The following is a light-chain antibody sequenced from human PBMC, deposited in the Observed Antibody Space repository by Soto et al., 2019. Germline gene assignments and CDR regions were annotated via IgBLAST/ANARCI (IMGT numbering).Light chain of an antibody. V-gene: IGKV3-20*01. CDR2: VAS. J-gene: IGKJ1*01. CDR1: QSVTSSY. CDR3: QQYHRSPWT. Sequence: EIVLTQSPGTLSLYPGEGATLSCRASQSVTSSYLAWYQQKPGQAPRRLIYVASSRPTGIPDRFSVSGSGTHFILTIRRLEPEDSAVYYCQQYHRSPWTFGHGTQVEI.